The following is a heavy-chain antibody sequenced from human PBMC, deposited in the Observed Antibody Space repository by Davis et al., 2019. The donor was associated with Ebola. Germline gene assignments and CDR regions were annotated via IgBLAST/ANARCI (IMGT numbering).Heavy chain of an antibody. CDR3: ARAEEGGYWGYYYYGMDV. CDR1: GYTFTSYD. J-gene: IGHJ6*02. CDR2: MNPNSGNT. V-gene: IGHV1-8*01. D-gene: IGHD3-22*01. Sequence: ASVKVSCKASGYTFTSYDINWVRQATGQGLEWMGWMNPNSGNTGYAQKFQGRVTMTRNTSISTAYMELSSLRSEDTAVYYCARAEEGGYWGYYYYGMDVWGQGTTVTVSS.